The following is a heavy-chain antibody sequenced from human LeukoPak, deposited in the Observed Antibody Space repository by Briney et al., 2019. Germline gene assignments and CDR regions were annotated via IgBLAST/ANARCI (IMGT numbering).Heavy chain of an antibody. V-gene: IGHV3-33*01. CDR3: ARDGQSYYGSGSYQGY. J-gene: IGHJ4*02. CDR2: IWYDGSNK. Sequence: GGSLRLSCTASGFTFSSYGMHWVRQAPGKGLEWVAVIWYDGSNKYYADSVKGRFTISRDNSKNTLYLQMNSLRAEDTAVYYCARDGQSYYGSGSYQGYWGQGTLVTVSS. CDR1: GFTFSSYG. D-gene: IGHD3-10*01.